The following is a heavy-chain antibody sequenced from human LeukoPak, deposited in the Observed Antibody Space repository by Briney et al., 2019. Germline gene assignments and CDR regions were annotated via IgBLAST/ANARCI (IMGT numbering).Heavy chain of an antibody. V-gene: IGHV3-30*18. CDR2: ISYDGSNK. J-gene: IGHJ6*02. CDR1: GFTFSSYG. CDR3: AKAISPRLDYYYGMDV. Sequence: GGSLRLSCAASGFTFSSYGMHWVRQAPGKGLEWVAVISYDGSNKYYADSVKGRFTISRDNSKNRLYLQMNSLRADDTAVYYCAKAISPRLDYYYGMDVWGQGTTVTVSS. D-gene: IGHD3-3*01.